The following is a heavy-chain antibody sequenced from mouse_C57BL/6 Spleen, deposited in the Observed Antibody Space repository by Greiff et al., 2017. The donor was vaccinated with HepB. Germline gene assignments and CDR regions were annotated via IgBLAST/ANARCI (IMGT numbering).Heavy chain of an antibody. V-gene: IGHV2-5*01. CDR2: IWRGGST. CDR3: AKNPYSNYDYYAMDY. CDR1: GFSLTSYG. Sequence: VQGVESGPGLVQPSQSLSITCTVSGFSLTSYGVHWVRQSPGKGLEWLGVIWRGGSTNYNAAFMSRLSITKDNSKSQVFFKMNSLQADDTAIYSCAKNPYSNYDYYAMDYWGQGTSVTVSS. J-gene: IGHJ4*01. D-gene: IGHD2-5*01.